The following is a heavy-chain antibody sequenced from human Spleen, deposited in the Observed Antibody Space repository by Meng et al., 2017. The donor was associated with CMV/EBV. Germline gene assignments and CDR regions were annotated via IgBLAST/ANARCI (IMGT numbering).Heavy chain of an antibody. J-gene: IGHJ4*02. V-gene: IGHV1-18*01. Sequence: TFTSYGISWVRQAPGQVLEWMGWISAYNGNTNYAQKVQGRVTMTTDTSTSTAYMELRSLRSDDTAVYYCARDILGYCISSSCSTGNYWGQGTLVTVSS. D-gene: IGHD2-2*01. CDR3: ARDILGYCISSSCSTGNY. CDR1: TFTSYG. CDR2: ISAYNGNT.